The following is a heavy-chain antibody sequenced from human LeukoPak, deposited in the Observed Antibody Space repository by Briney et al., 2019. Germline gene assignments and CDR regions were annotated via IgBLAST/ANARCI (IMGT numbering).Heavy chain of an antibody. V-gene: IGHV1-2*06. Sequence: ASVTVSCTASEYTFTGYYIHWVRQAPGQGLEWMGRINPNSGGTSYAQKFQGRVTMTRDTSISTAYMELSRLRSDDTAVYYCARIMLSWREFDCWGQGTLVTVSS. D-gene: IGHD1-26*01. CDR2: INPNSGGT. J-gene: IGHJ4*02. CDR1: EYTFTGYY. CDR3: ARIMLSWREFDC.